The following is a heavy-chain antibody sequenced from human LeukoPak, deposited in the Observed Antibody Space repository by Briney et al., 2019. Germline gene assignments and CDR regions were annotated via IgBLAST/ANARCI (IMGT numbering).Heavy chain of an antibody. CDR1: GCSLSTSGMC. V-gene: IGHV2-70*01. J-gene: IGHJ4*02. D-gene: IGHD4-23*01. CDR2: LDLDDDE. CDR3: ARIQAYGGNSEGNHFHD. Sequence: SGPTLVNHTHTLTVTCTFSGCSLSTSGMCVSWIRQLPGTALEWLALLDLDDDEFYSTSMKTSVTISKHASKNHVLLTMTNMDPVDTATYYCARIQAYGGNSEGNHFHDWGQGTLVTVSS.